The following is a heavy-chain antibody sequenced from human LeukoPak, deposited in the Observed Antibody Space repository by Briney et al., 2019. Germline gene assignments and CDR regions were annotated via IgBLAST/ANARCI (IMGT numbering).Heavy chain of an antibody. CDR3: ARGLGYGGNSGNY. J-gene: IGHJ4*02. D-gene: IGHD4-23*01. CDR1: GGSFSGYY. V-gene: IGHV4-34*01. CDR2: INHSRST. Sequence: SETLSLTCAVYGGSFSGYYWSWIRQPPGKGLEWIGEINHSRSTNYNPSLKSRVTISVDTSKNQFSLKLSSVTAADTAVYYCARGLGYGGNSGNYWGQGTLVTVSS.